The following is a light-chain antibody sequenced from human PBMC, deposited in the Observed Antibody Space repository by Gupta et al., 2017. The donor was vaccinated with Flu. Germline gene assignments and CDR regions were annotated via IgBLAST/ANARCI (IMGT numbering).Light chain of an antibody. J-gene: IGLJ3*02. V-gene: IGLV2-14*04. CDR3: SADTSSSNLW. CDR2: DVS. Sequence: QQHAGKPHKLIIYDVSKRPAGVANRFSDSKSGNAASLTISGLAEEDEADYYSSADTSSSNLWFGGGTKLTVL.